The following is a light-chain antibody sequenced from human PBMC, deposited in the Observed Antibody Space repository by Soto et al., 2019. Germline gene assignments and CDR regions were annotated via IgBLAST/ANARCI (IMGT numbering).Light chain of an antibody. V-gene: IGKV3-11*01. CDR2: DAS. CDR3: QQRSNGPLT. CDR1: QSVSSY. J-gene: IGKJ5*01. Sequence: EIVLRQSPATLSLSPGERVTLSCRASQSVSSYFAWYQQKPGQAPRLLIYDASNRATGIPVRFSGSGSGTDFTLTISSLEPEDFAVYYCQQRSNGPLTFGQGTRLEIK.